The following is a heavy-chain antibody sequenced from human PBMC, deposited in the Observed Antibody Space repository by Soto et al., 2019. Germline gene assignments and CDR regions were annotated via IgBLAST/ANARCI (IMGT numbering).Heavy chain of an antibody. J-gene: IGHJ6*02. Sequence: SVKFSCKASGYSFTDYHIHWVRQAPGQGLEWLGRINPKSGGTSTAQKFQGWVTMTTDTSISTASMELTRLTSDDTAIYYCARGDSTDCSTGVCSFFYNHDMDVWGQGTTVTVSS. CDR3: ARGDSTDCSTGVCSFFYNHDMDV. V-gene: IGHV1-2*04. D-gene: IGHD2-8*01. CDR1: GYSFTDYH. CDR2: INPKSGGT.